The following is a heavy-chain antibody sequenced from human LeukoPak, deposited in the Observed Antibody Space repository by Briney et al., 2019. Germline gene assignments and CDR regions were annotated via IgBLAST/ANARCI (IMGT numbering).Heavy chain of an antibody. CDR2: IKQDGSEK. CDR3: ARTYGMDV. Sequence: GGSLRLSCAASGFMFSSNWMSWARLAPGKGLEWVANIKQDGSEKYYVDSVKGRFTISRDNAKNSLYLQMNSLRAEDTAVYYCARTYGMDVWGQGTTVTVSS. V-gene: IGHV3-7*01. J-gene: IGHJ6*01. CDR1: GFMFSSNW.